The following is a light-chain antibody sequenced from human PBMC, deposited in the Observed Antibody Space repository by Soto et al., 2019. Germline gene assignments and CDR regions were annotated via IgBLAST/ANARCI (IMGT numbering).Light chain of an antibody. Sequence: EIVLTQSPATLSLSPGERATLSCRASQSVNSDLAWYQQKPGQAPRLLIYDASNRATGIPARFSGSGSGTDFTLTISSLEPEDFAVYYCQQRNNGLTFGGGTKVDIK. CDR3: QQRNNGLT. CDR2: DAS. V-gene: IGKV3-11*01. CDR1: QSVNSD. J-gene: IGKJ4*01.